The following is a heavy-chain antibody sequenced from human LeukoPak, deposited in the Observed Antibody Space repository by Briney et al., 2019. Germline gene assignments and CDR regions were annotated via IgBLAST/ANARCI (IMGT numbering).Heavy chain of an antibody. Sequence: GGSLRLSCAASGFTFSSYWMSWVRQASGKGLEWVANIKQDGSEKYYVDSVKGRFTISRDNAKNSLYLQMNSLRAEDTAVYYCARDFYGPYYYYGMHVWGQGTTVTVSS. J-gene: IGHJ6*02. CDR2: IKQDGSEK. CDR3: ARDFYGPYYYYGMHV. CDR1: GFTFSSYW. V-gene: IGHV3-7*05. D-gene: IGHD2/OR15-2a*01.